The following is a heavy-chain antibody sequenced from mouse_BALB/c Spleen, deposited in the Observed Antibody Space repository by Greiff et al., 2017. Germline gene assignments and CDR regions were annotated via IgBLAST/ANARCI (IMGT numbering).Heavy chain of an antibody. V-gene: IGHV5-17*02. CDR1: GFTFSSFG. J-gene: IGHJ1*01. D-gene: IGHD2-1*01. CDR3: ARHYGNHWYFDV. Sequence: EVKLVESGGGLVQPGGSRKLSCAASGFTFSSFGMHWVRQAPEKGLEWVAYISSGSSTIYYADTVKGRFTISRDNPKNTLFLQMTSLRSEDTAMYYCARHYGNHWYFDVWGAGTTVTVSS. CDR2: ISSGSSTI.